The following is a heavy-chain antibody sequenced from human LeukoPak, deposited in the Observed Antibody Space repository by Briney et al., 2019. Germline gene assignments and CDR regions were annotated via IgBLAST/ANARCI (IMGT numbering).Heavy chain of an antibody. CDR2: MNPNSGNT. CDR3: ARGRTFLVGATDY. CDR1: GYTFTSYD. V-gene: IGHV1-8*03. D-gene: IGHD1-26*01. Sequence: GASVKVSCKASGYTFTSYDINWVRQATGQGLEWMGWMNPNSGNTGYAQKFQGRVTITRNTSISTAYMELSSLRSEDTAVYYCARGRTFLVGATDYWGQGTLVTVSS. J-gene: IGHJ4*02.